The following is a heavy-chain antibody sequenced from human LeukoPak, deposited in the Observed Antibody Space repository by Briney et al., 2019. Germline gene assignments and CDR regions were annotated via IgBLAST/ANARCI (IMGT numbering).Heavy chain of an antibody. V-gene: IGHV4-59*12. CDR2: TFSSGST. Sequence: SETLSLTCSVSGGSLSAYYWSWIRQSPGRGLEWVGYTFSSGSTTYNPSLKSRVTISVDTSKNQFSLKLSSVTAAGTAVYFCARRRSDAYNFEYWGQGALVTVSS. D-gene: IGHD5-24*01. CDR3: ARRRSDAYNFEY. CDR1: GGSLSAYY. J-gene: IGHJ4*02.